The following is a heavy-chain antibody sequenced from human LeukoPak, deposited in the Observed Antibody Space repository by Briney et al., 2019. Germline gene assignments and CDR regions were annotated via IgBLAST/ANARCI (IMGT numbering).Heavy chain of an antibody. CDR2: IYHSGSS. CDR3: ARGIGSSAGPL. CDR1: GASISSNNW. V-gene: IGHV4-4*02. J-gene: IGHJ2*01. Sequence: SETLSLTCAVSGASISSNNWWNWDRQPPGKGLEWIGEIYHSGSSNYNPSLKSRVTISVDKSTNQFSLKLNSVTAADTAVYYCARGIGSSAGPLWGRGTLVTVSS. D-gene: IGHD1-26*01.